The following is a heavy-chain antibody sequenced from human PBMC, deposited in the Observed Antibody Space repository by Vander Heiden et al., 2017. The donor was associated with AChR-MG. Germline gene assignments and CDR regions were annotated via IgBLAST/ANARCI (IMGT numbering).Heavy chain of an antibody. J-gene: IGHJ3*02. CDR2: ISGSGGST. Sequence: ELQLLESGGGLVQPGGSLRLSCAAPGFTFIGYAMGWVRQAQGKGLEWVSAISGSGGSTYYADSVKGRFTISRDNSKNTLYLQMNSLRAEDTAVYYCAKDRVRRVTKDAFDIWGQGTMVTVSS. D-gene: IGHD4-17*01. V-gene: IGHV3-23*01. CDR3: AKDRVRRVTKDAFDI. CDR1: GFTFIGYA.